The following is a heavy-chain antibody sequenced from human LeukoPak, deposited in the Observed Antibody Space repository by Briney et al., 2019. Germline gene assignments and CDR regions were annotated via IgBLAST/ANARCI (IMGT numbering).Heavy chain of an antibody. V-gene: IGHV3-23*01. CDR3: AKIAINAYGDYLYYFDY. D-gene: IGHD4-17*01. Sequence: GGSLRLSCAASGFTFSSYAMSWVRQAPGKGLEWVSAISGSGGSTYYADPVKGRFTISRDNSKNTLYLQMNSLRAEDTAVYYCAKIAINAYGDYLYYFDYWGQGTLVTVSS. CDR1: GFTFSSYA. CDR2: ISGSGGST. J-gene: IGHJ4*02.